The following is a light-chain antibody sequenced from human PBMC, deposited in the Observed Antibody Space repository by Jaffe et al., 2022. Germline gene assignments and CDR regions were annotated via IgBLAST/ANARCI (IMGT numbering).Light chain of an antibody. CDR2: STN. CDR1: TGAVTSGHY. V-gene: IGLV7-43*01. Sequence: QTVVTQEPSLTVSPGGTVTLTCAASTGAVTSGHYPNWLQQKPGQAPRALIHSTNIKHSGTPVRFSGSLLGGKAALTLSGVQPEDEADYYCLLYYGGARIFGGGTKLTVL. CDR3: LLYYGGARI. J-gene: IGLJ2*01.